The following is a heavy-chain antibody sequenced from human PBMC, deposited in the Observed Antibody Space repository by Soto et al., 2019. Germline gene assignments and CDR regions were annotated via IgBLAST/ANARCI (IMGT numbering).Heavy chain of an antibody. CDR3: ARQREACSSTSCYDPFDI. Sequence: GESLKISCKGSGYSFTKYWIGWVRQMPGKGLEWMGSIYPDNSDTRYSPSFQGQVTISADKSISTAHLQWSSLKASDTAMYYCARQREACSSTSCYDPFDIWGQGTMVTVSS. V-gene: IGHV5-51*01. CDR2: IYPDNSDT. D-gene: IGHD2-2*01. CDR1: GYSFTKYW. J-gene: IGHJ3*02.